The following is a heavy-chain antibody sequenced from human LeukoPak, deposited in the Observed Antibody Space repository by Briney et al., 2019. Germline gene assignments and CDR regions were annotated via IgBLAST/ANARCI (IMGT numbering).Heavy chain of an antibody. J-gene: IGHJ6*02. D-gene: IGHD6-19*01. CDR3: ARGGSSGWYFHYYYYGMDV. Sequence: KPSETLSLTCTVSGGSISSYYWSWIRQPPGKGLEWIGYIYYSGSTNYNPSLKSRATISVDTSKNQFSLKLSSVTAADTAVYYCARGGSSGWYFHYYYYGMDVWGQGTTVTVSS. CDR1: GGSISSYY. V-gene: IGHV4-59*01. CDR2: IYYSGST.